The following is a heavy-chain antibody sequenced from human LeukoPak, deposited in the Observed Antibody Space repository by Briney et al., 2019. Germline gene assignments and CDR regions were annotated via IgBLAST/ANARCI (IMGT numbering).Heavy chain of an antibody. J-gene: IGHJ4*02. CDR1: GFTFSSYS. V-gene: IGHV3-21*01. CDR2: ISSSSSYI. D-gene: IGHD2-2*02. Sequence: GGSLRLSCAASGFTFSSYSMNWVRQAPGKGLEGVSSISSSSSYIYYADSVKGRFTISRDNAKNSLYLQMNSLRAEDTAVYYCARDYGSSTSCYTDWGQGTLVTVSS. CDR3: ARDYGSSTSCYTD.